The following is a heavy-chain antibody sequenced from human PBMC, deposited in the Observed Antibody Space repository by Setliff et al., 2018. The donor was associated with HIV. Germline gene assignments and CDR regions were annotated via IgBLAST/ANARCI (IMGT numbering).Heavy chain of an antibody. CDR1: GFSLNTPGLG. CDR2: IYWNNDK. V-gene: IGHV2-5*01. Sequence: SGPTLVNPTPILTLTCTFSGFSLNTPGLGVGWIRQPPGEALEWLALIYWNNDKRYNPSLGSRRSITKDTSKNLVVLVMTNMDAVDTATYYCAPRPLSADDLDYWGQGTGVTV. J-gene: IGHJ4*02. CDR3: APRPLSADDLDY.